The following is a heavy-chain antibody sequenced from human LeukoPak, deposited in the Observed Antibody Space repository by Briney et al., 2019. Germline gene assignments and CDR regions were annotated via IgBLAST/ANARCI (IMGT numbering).Heavy chain of an antibody. Sequence: ASVKVSCKASGYTFTGYYMLWVRQAPGQGLEWMGWINPNSGGTNYAQKFQGRVTMTRDTSISTAYMELSRLRSDDTAVYYCARGGRIVGGTIHYYYYYMDVWGKGTTVTVSS. J-gene: IGHJ6*03. CDR1: GYTFTGYY. V-gene: IGHV1-2*02. CDR2: INPNSGGT. CDR3: ARGGRIVGGTIHYYYYYMDV. D-gene: IGHD1-26*01.